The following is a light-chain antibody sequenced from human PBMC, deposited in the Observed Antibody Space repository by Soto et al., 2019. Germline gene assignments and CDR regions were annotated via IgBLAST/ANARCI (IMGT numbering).Light chain of an antibody. V-gene: IGKV3-15*01. J-gene: IGKJ1*01. CDR3: QHYNSYSEA. CDR1: QSVRSN. Sequence: EIVMTQSPATLSVSPGERATLSCRASQSVRSNLAWYQQMPGQAPRLLIYAASTRATDIPARFSGSGSGTEFTLTISSLQPDDFATYYCQHYNSYSEAFGQGTKVELK. CDR2: AAS.